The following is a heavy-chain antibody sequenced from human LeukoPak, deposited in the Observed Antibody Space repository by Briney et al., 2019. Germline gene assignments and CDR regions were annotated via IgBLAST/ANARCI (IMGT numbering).Heavy chain of an antibody. CDR2: ISSSGST. CDR1: GGSITSHY. Sequence: SETLSLTCSVSGGSITSHYWSWIRQPPGKGLEWIGYISSSGSTDYSPSLKSRVTISLNTSRTKFSLKLSSVTAADTAVYYCARDVLEGYYSYYFMDVWGKGTAVTVSS. J-gene: IGHJ6*03. D-gene: IGHD1-1*01. CDR3: ARDVLEGYYSYYFMDV. V-gene: IGHV4-59*11.